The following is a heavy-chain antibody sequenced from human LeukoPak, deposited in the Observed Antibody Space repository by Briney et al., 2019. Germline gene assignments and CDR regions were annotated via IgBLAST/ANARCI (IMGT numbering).Heavy chain of an antibody. J-gene: IGHJ4*02. Sequence: GGSLRLSCAASGFTFSSYAMHWVRQAPGKGLEWVAVISYDGSNKYYADSVRGRFTISGDNSKNTLYLQMNSLRAEDTAVYYCARSKQLALYYFDYWGQGTLVTVSS. D-gene: IGHD6-13*01. CDR1: GFTFSSYA. CDR2: ISYDGSNK. V-gene: IGHV3-30*04. CDR3: ARSKQLALYYFDY.